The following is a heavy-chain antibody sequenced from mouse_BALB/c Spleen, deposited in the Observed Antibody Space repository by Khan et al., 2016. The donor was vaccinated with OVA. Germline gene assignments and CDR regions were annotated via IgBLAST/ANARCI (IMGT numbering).Heavy chain of an antibody. CDR3: ATSYYYGYYFDY. J-gene: IGHJ2*01. V-gene: IGHV5-17*02. D-gene: IGHD1-1*01. CDR1: GFTFSSYG. Sequence: EVELVESGGGLVQPGGSRKLSCAASGFTFSSYGMHWVRQALEKGLEWVAYISGDSSTIYYADTVKGRFTISRDNPKNTLFLQMTSLMSEDTAMYYCATSYYYGYYFDYWGPGTTLTVSS. CDR2: ISGDSSTI.